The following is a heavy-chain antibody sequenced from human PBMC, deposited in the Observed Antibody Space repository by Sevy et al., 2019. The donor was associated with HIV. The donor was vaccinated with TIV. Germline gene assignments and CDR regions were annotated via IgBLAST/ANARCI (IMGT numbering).Heavy chain of an antibody. D-gene: IGHD3-22*01. CDR1: GFSLSTSGVG. CDR2: IYWNDDK. Sequence: SGPTLVNPTQTLTLTCTFSGFSLSTSGVGVGWIRQPPGKALEWLALIYWNDDKRYSPSLKSRLTIPKDTSKNQVVLTTTNMDPVDTATYYCAHRQNYYDSRPTLKDAFDIWGQGTMVTVSS. V-gene: IGHV2-5*01. CDR3: AHRQNYYDSRPTLKDAFDI. J-gene: IGHJ3*02.